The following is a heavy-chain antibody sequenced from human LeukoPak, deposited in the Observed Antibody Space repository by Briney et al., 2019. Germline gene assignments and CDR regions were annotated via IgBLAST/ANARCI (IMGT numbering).Heavy chain of an antibody. J-gene: IGHJ4*02. V-gene: IGHV4-34*01. Sequence: PSETLSLTCAVYGGSFSGYYWSWIRQPPGKGLEWIGEINHSGSTNYNPSLKSRVTISVDTSKNQFSLKLSSVTAADTAVYYCARGVSGSTMVRGVIISEIYFDYWGQGTLVTVSS. CDR3: ARGVSGSTMVRGVIISEIYFDY. D-gene: IGHD3-10*01. CDR2: INHSGST. CDR1: GGSFSGYY.